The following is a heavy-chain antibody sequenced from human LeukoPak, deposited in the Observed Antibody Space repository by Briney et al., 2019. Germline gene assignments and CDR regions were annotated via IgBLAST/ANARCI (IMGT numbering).Heavy chain of an antibody. Sequence: KPGESLKISCKGSGYSFTSYWIGWVRQMPGKGLEWMGIIYPGDSDTRYSPSFQGQVTISADKSISTAYLQWSSLKASDTAMYYCARHGHSSGWYSSDYYYGMDVWGQGTTVTVSS. CDR1: GYSFTSYW. D-gene: IGHD6-19*01. CDR3: ARHGHSSGWYSSDYYYGMDV. V-gene: IGHV5-51*01. CDR2: IYPGDSDT. J-gene: IGHJ6*02.